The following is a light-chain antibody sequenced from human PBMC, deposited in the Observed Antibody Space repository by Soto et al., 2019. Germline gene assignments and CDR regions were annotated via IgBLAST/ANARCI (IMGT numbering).Light chain of an antibody. Sequence: QSVLTQPPSVSAAPGQKVTISCSGSSSNIGSNYVSWYQQLPGTAPKLLIYDNNKRPSGIPDRFSGSKSGTSATLGITGLQTGDEADYYRGTWDSSLSAVVFGGGTKLTVL. V-gene: IGLV1-51*01. CDR3: GTWDSSLSAVV. CDR1: SSNIGSNY. J-gene: IGLJ2*01. CDR2: DNN.